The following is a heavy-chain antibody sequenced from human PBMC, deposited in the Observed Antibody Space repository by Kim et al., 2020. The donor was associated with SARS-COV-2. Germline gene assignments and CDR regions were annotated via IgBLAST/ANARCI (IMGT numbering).Heavy chain of an antibody. D-gene: IGHD1-26*01. J-gene: IGHJ4*02. CDR2: IKSDGSTT. V-gene: IGHV3-74*01. CDR1: GFTFSTYW. CDR3: AREGLYSGSYYEDY. Sequence: GGSLRLSCAASGFTFSTYWMHWVRQAPGKGLVWVSRIKSDGSTTSYADSVQGRFTISRDNAKNTLYLQMNSLRAEDTAVYYCAREGLYSGSYYEDYWGQG.